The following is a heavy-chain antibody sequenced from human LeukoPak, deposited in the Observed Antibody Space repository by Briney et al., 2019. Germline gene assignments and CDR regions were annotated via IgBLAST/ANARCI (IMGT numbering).Heavy chain of an antibody. CDR2: IIPIFGTA. Sequence: SVKVSCKASGGTFSSYAIIWVRQAPGQGLEWMGGIIPIFGTANYAQKFQGRVTITTDESTSTAYMELSSLRSEDTAVYYCAREYYYGSGSYYNKYYFDYWGQGTLVTVSS. CDR1: GGTFSSYA. V-gene: IGHV1-69*05. J-gene: IGHJ4*02. CDR3: AREYYYGSGSYYNKYYFDY. D-gene: IGHD3-10*01.